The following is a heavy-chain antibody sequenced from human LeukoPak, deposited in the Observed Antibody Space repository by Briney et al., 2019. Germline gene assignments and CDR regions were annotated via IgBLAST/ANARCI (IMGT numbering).Heavy chain of an antibody. Sequence: ASVKVSCKVSGYTLTELSMHWVRQAPGKGLEWMGGFDPEDGETIYAQKFQGRVTMTEDTSTDTAYMELSSLRSEDTAVYYCATDLTYYYGSGSNNLPDYWGQGTLVTVSS. V-gene: IGHV1-24*01. CDR3: ATDLTYYYGSGSNNLPDY. D-gene: IGHD3-10*01. CDR1: GYTLTELS. J-gene: IGHJ4*02. CDR2: FDPEDGET.